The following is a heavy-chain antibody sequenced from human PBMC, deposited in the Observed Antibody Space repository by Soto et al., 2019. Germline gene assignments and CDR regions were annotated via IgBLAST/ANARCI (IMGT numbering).Heavy chain of an antibody. CDR2: IWYDGSNK. CDR1: GFTFSSYG. J-gene: IGHJ6*02. D-gene: IGHD2-2*03. Sequence: GGSLRLSCAASGFTFSSYGMHWVRQAPGKGLEWVAVIWYDGSNKYYADSVKGRFTISRDNSKNTLYLQMNSLRAEDTAVYYCARGGYCSSTSCRNYGMDVWGQGTTVTVSS. CDR3: ARGGYCSSTSCRNYGMDV. V-gene: IGHV3-33*01.